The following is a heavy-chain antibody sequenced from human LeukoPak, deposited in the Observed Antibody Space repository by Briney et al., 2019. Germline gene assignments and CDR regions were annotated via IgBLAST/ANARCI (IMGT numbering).Heavy chain of an antibody. D-gene: IGHD2-2*01. V-gene: IGHV4-34*01. CDR3: ARVGCSSTSCSKRGKAYYYYMDV. Sequence: SETLSLTCAVYGGSFSGYYWSWIRQPPGKGLEWIGEINHSGSTNYNPSLKSRVTISVDTSKNQFSLKLSSVTAADTAVYYCARVGCSSTSCSKRGKAYYYYMDVWGKGTTVTASS. CDR2: INHSGST. J-gene: IGHJ6*03. CDR1: GGSFSGYY.